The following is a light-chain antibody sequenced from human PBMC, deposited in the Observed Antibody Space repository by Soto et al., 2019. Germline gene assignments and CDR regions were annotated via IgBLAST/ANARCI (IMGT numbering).Light chain of an antibody. J-gene: IGLJ2*01. CDR2: DVS. Sequence: QSALTQPASVSGSPGQSITISCTGTSSDVGGYNYVSWYQQHPGKAPKLMIYDVSNRPSGVSNRFSGSKSGNTASLTISGLQAEDEADYYCSSYTSSSPYVVFGGGTKRTVL. CDR3: SSYTSSSPYVV. V-gene: IGLV2-14*01. CDR1: SSDVGGYNY.